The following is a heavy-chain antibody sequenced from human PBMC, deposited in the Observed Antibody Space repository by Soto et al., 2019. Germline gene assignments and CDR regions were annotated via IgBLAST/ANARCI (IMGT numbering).Heavy chain of an antibody. D-gene: IGHD5-18*01. CDR2: IYYSGST. V-gene: IGHV4-59*01. CDR1: GGSISSYY. Sequence: PSETLSLTCTVSGGSISSYYWSWIRQPPGKGLEWIGYIYYSGSTNYNPSLKSRVTISVDTSKNQFSLKLSSVTAADTAVYYCARGFVRTIGYGYGRDGFDYWGQGTLVTVSS. CDR3: ARGFVRTIGYGYGRDGFDY. J-gene: IGHJ4*02.